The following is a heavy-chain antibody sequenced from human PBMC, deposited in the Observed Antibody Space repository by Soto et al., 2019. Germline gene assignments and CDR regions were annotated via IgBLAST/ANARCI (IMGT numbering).Heavy chain of an antibody. D-gene: IGHD2-15*01. CDR2: IYWDDDK. CDR1: GFSLSTTGVA. J-gene: IGHJ4*02. CDR3: AHRVAYRGSWNTGYFDY. V-gene: IGHV2-5*02. Sequence: QITLKESGPTLVKPTQTLTLTCSFSGFSLSTTGVAVGWIRQPPGKALECLVLIYWDDDKRYSPSLKSRLTITRDTSKNQVVLTMTDMDPVDTATYYCAHRVAYRGSWNTGYFDYWGQGTLVTVSS.